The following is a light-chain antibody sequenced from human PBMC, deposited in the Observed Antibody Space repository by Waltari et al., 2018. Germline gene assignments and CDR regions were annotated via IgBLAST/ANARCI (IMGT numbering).Light chain of an antibody. CDR1: QHINNN. Sequence: DIQMTQSPSSRSASVGDRVTTTCQANQHINNNLNWYQQRPGKAPKLLIYDASNLKAGVPSRFSGSGSGTVFTFTISSLQPEDIATYYCQQYNDLPLYTFGRGTKLEI. V-gene: IGKV1-33*01. CDR2: DAS. CDR3: QQYNDLPLYT. J-gene: IGKJ2*01.